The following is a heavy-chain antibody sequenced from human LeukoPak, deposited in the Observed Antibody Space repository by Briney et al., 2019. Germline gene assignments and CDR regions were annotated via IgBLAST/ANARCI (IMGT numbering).Heavy chain of an antibody. J-gene: IGHJ4*02. CDR2: ISVSGGSQ. CDR3: AKDHPPRITVGDTLGYFDY. CDR1: GFTLSSYA. Sequence: PGGSLRLSCAASGFTLSSYAMSWVRQAPRRGLDWVSAISVSGGSQYYADSVKGRLTISRDNSKNTLYLQMNNLRAEDTAIYYCAKDHPPRITVGDTLGYFDYWGQGTLVTVSS. D-gene: IGHD6-19*01. V-gene: IGHV3-23*01.